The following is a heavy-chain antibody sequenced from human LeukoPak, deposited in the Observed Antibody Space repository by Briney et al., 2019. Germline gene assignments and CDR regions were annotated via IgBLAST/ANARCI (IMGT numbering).Heavy chain of an antibody. CDR3: ARANSGYYLGGFDY. CDR2: IYYSGST. D-gene: IGHD5-12*01. V-gene: IGHV4-59*01. J-gene: IGHJ4*02. CDR1: GGSINSYY. Sequence: SVTLSLTCTVSGGSINSYYWSWIRQSPGEGLEWVGYIYYSGSTNYNPSLKSRVTISVDTSKNQFSLKLSSVTAADTAVYYCARANSGYYLGGFDYWGQGTLVTVSS.